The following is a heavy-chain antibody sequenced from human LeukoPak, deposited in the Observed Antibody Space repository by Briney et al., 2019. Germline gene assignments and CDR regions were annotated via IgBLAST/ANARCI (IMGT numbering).Heavy chain of an antibody. CDR2: ISSSSSDT. CDR3: ARGSRTIQLGDDY. Sequence: GGSLRLSCAASGFTFSDYYMSWIRQAPGKGLEWVSYISSSSSDTNYAASVKGRFTISRDNAKKSLYLQMNSLRAEDTAVYYCARGSRTIQLGDDYWGQGTLVTVSS. V-gene: IGHV3-11*06. D-gene: IGHD5-24*01. CDR1: GFTFSDYY. J-gene: IGHJ4*02.